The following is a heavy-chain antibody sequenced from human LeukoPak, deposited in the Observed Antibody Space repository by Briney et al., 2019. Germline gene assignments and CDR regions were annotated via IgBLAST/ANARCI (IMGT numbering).Heavy chain of an antibody. CDR1: GGSISSSSYY. CDR2: IYYSGST. CDR3: ASRSAVTADPFDY. V-gene: IGHV4-39*07. Sequence: SETLSLTCTVSGGSISSSSYYWGWIRQPPGKGLEWIGSIYYSGSTYYNPSLKSRVTISVDTSKNQFSLKLSSVTAADTAVYYCASRSAVTADPFDYWGQGTLVTVSS. J-gene: IGHJ4*02. D-gene: IGHD2-21*02.